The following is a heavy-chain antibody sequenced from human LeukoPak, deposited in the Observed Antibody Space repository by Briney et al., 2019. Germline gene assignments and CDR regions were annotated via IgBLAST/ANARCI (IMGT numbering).Heavy chain of an antibody. D-gene: IGHD3-22*01. V-gene: IGHV3-9*01. Sequence: PGGSLRLSCAASGFTLYDYAMHWVRQAPGKGLEWVSGISWNSGSIGYAASVKGRFTISRDNAKNSLYLKMNSLRAEDTALYYCAKSYYYDTPAAFDIWGQGTMVTVSS. CDR2: ISWNSGSI. J-gene: IGHJ3*02. CDR1: GFTLYDYA. CDR3: AKSYYYDTPAAFDI.